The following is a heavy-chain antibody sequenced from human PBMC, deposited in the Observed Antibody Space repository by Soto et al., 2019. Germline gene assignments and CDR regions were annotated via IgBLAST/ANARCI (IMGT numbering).Heavy chain of an antibody. V-gene: IGHV1-46*01. Sequence: ASVKVSCKASGYTFISYYIHWVRQAPGQGLEWMGVINPSDGSTSYAQKFQGRVTMTRDTSTSTVYMELSSLRSDDTAVYFCARLATVTPPYYFDFRGQGTLVTVSS. CDR1: GYTFISYY. J-gene: IGHJ4*02. D-gene: IGHD4-17*01. CDR2: INPSDGST. CDR3: ARLATVTPPYYFDF.